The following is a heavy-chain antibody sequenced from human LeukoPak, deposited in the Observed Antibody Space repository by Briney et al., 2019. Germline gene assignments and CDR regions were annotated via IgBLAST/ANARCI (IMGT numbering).Heavy chain of an antibody. CDR3: ARNYGEWIRLECYYFDC. V-gene: IGHV3-11*01. J-gene: IGHJ4*02. CDR2: ISSSGSTI. Sequence: GGSLRLSCAASGFTFSDHYMSWIRQAAGKGLEWLSYISSSGSTIYYADSVKGRFTVSRDNAKNSLYLQMDNLRAEDTAVYYCARNYGEWIRLECYYFDCWGQGTLVTVSS. D-gene: IGHD5-18*01. CDR1: GFTFSDHY.